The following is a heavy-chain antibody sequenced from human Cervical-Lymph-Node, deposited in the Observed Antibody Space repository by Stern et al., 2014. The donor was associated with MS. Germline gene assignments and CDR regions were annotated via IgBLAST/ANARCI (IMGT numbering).Heavy chain of an antibody. Sequence: VQLAESGGGVVQPGTSLRLSCAASGFTFSSYPMHWVRQAPGTGLGWVSFISHDGRNKYYADSVQRRFIISKVNSANKMYLPMNSLRAEDTAVFYCVREGLNWFDPWGQATLVTVSS. CDR3: VREGLNWFDP. V-gene: IGHV3-30*04. CDR2: ISHDGRNK. CDR1: GFTFSSYP. D-gene: IGHD3/OR15-3a*01. J-gene: IGHJ5*02.